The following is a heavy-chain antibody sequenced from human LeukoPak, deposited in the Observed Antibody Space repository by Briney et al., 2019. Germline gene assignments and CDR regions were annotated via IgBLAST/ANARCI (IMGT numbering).Heavy chain of an antibody. Sequence: GGSLRLSCAASGFTFSSYGMHWVRQAPGKGLEWVALIWYDGSNKYYTDSVKGRLTISRDNSKNTLYLQMNSLRAEDTAVYYCAREATCSGGSCYRDAFDIWGQGTMVTVSS. CDR3: AREATCSGGSCYRDAFDI. J-gene: IGHJ3*02. CDR2: IWYDGSNK. V-gene: IGHV3-30*02. D-gene: IGHD2-15*01. CDR1: GFTFSSYG.